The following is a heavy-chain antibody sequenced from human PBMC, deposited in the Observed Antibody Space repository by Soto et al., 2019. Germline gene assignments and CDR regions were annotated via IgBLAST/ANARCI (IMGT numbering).Heavy chain of an antibody. Sequence: PGGSLRLSCAASGFTFSSYSVNWVRQAPGKGLEWISFISSSSSSVYYADSVKGRCTISRDNARNSLYLQMNSLRDEDTAVYYCARAALCGYDYWGQGTVVTVSS. CDR2: ISSSSSSV. J-gene: IGHJ4*02. D-gene: IGHD3-22*01. V-gene: IGHV3-48*02. CDR3: ARAALCGYDY. CDR1: GFTFSSYS.